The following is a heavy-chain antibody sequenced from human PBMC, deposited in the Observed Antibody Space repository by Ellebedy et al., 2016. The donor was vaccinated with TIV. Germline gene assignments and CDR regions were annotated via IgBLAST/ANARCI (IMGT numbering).Heavy chain of an antibody. V-gene: IGHV3-23*01. Sequence: PGGSLRLSCAASGLTSSPYAMSWVRQAPGKGLEWVSGMVGSGSQKYADSVKGRFTISRDNSKRTVDLQMNSLRAEDTAVYFCAKDRTSGDGYWVFDNWGQGTLVSVSS. CDR3: AKDRTSGDGYWVFDN. D-gene: IGHD5-18*01. CDR1: GLTSSPYA. CDR2: MVGSGS. J-gene: IGHJ4*02.